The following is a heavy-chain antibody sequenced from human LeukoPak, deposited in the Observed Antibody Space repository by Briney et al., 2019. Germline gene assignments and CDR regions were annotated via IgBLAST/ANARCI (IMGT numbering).Heavy chain of an antibody. CDR1: GYTFTSYV. CDR3: ASTFMVRGVVFDY. D-gene: IGHD3-10*01. V-gene: IGHV1-8*01. CDR2: MNPNSGNT. Sequence: GASVKVSCKASGYTFTSYVINWVRQATGQGLEWMGWMNPNSGNTGYAQKFQGRVTMTRNTSISTAYMELSSLRSEDTAVYYCASTFMVRGVVFDYWGQGTLVTVSS. J-gene: IGHJ4*02.